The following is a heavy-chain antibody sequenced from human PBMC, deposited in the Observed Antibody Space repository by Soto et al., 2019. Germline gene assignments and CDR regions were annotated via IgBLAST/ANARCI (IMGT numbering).Heavy chain of an antibody. V-gene: IGHV3-15*01. Sequence: EVQLVESGGGVVKAGGSLRLSCVASGFSFSDVWMNWVRQTPGKGLEWVGRFKSRADGGIRDYAAPVKGRFTISRDDSKNTVYLEMNSLNDDDTAVYYCATDLPWSYGALAYWGQGTLVTVSS. D-gene: IGHD3-10*01. J-gene: IGHJ4*02. CDR3: ATDLPWSYGALAY. CDR2: FKSRADGGIR. CDR1: GFSFSDVW.